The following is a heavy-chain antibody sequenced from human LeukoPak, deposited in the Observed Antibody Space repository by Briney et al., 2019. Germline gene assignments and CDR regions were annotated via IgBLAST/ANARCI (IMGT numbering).Heavy chain of an antibody. J-gene: IGHJ5*02. CDR2: ISGDGSTT. CDR1: GFTFSTYW. D-gene: IGHD2-15*01. Sequence: GGSLRLSCAASGFTFSTYWMHWVRQAPGEGLVWVSRISGDGSTTNYADSVKGRFTISRDNAKNTLYLQMNSLRAEDKAVYYCTRRVDTTRWYDPWGQGTLVTVSS. V-gene: IGHV3-74*01. CDR3: TRRVDTTRWYDP.